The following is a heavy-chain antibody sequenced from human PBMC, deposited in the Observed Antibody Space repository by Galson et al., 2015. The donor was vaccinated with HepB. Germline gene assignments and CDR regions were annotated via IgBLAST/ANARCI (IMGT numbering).Heavy chain of an antibody. V-gene: IGHV3-33*06. CDR1: GFTFSTYD. Sequence: SLRLSCAASGFTFSTYDMHWVRQAPGKGLEWVAVIWYDGSEYYVDSVKGRFTISRDNSKNTLYLQMNSLRAEDTAVYYCAKDASNYYIHYWAQGTLVAISS. D-gene: IGHD4-11*01. J-gene: IGHJ4*02. CDR2: IWYDGSE. CDR3: AKDASNYYIHY.